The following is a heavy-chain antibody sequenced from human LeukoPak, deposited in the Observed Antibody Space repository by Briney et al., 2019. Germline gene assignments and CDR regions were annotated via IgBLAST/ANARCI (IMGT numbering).Heavy chain of an antibody. CDR1: EFVFSSHA. D-gene: IGHD3-22*01. CDR2: ITSSSSHI. CDR3: ARVFWETVNTGYYSDF. V-gene: IGHV3-21*01. J-gene: IGHJ4*02. Sequence: GGSLRLSCVASEFVFSSHAMIWVRQAPGKGLEWISSITSSSSHIFYADSVRGRFTISRDNANNTLHLQMNSLRAEDTAVYYCARVFWETVNTGYYSDFWGQGTLVTVSS.